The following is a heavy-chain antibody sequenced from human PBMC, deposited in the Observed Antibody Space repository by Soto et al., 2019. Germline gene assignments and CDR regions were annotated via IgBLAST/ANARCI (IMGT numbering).Heavy chain of an antibody. V-gene: IGHV4-34*01. J-gene: IGHJ5*02. CDR1: GGSFSGYY. Sequence: QVQLQQWGAGLLKPSETLSLTCAVYGGSFSGYYWSWIRQPPGKGLEWIGEINHSGSTNYNPSLKSRVTRSVDTSKNQFSLKLSSVTAADTAVYYCARGCTRYCSSTRFDPWGQGTLVTVSS. D-gene: IGHD2-2*01. CDR3: ARGCTRYCSSTRFDP. CDR2: INHSGST.